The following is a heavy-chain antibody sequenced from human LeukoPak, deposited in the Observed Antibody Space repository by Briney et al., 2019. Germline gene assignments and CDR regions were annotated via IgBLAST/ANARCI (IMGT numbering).Heavy chain of an antibody. Sequence: SGGSLRLSCAASGFNFGPFWMHWVRQPPGKGLVWISHINNDGSTKVYADSVKGRFTISRDNAKNTLYLQMNSLRAEDTAVYYCARDGVSTIFGVVTFYGMDVWGQGTTVTVSS. CDR1: GFNFGPFW. CDR3: ARDGVSTIFGVVTFYGMDV. V-gene: IGHV3-74*01. CDR2: INNDGSTK. J-gene: IGHJ6*02. D-gene: IGHD3-3*01.